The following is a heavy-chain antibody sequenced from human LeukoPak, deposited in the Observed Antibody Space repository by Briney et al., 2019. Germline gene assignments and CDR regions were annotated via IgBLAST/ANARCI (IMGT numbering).Heavy chain of an antibody. CDR2: IYYSGST. Sequence: PSETLSLTCTVSGGSISSSSYYWGWIRQPPGKGLEWIGSIYYSGSTYYNPSLKSRVTISVDTSKNQFSLKLSSVTAADTAVYYCAGEGIAAADYLDYWGQGTLVTVSS. V-gene: IGHV4-39*01. CDR3: AGEGIAAADYLDY. CDR1: GGSISSSSYY. J-gene: IGHJ4*02. D-gene: IGHD6-13*01.